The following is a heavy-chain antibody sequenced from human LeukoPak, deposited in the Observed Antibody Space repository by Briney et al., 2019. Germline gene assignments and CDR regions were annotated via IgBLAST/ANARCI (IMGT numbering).Heavy chain of an antibody. Sequence: ASVTVSFTATGHIFSNYGINWIRQAPRQGLERMGWITAYNDDTNYAQKLHGRGTMTTDTTTSTAYTELRSLRSDDTAVYYCARRPSEYSGYENWGQGTLVTVSS. V-gene: IGHV1-18*01. CDR2: ITAYNDDT. J-gene: IGHJ4*02. CDR3: ARRPSEYSGYEN. D-gene: IGHD5-12*01. CDR1: GHIFSNYG.